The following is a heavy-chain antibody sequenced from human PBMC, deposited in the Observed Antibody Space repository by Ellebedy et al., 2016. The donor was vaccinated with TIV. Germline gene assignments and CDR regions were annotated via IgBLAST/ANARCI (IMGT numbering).Heavy chain of an antibody. CDR2: INPSGGST. D-gene: IGHD2-2*02. Sequence: AASVKVSCKASGYTFTSYSMHWVRQAPGQGLEWMGIINPSGGSTSYAQKFQGRVTMTRDTSTSTVYMELSSLRSEDTAVYYCARQGYCSSTSCYNYYGMDVWGQGTTVTVSS. J-gene: IGHJ6*02. CDR1: GYTFTSYS. V-gene: IGHV1-46*01. CDR3: ARQGYCSSTSCYNYYGMDV.